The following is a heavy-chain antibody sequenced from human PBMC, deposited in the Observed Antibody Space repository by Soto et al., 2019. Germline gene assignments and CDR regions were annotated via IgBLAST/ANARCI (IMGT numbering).Heavy chain of an antibody. Sequence: ASVKVSCKASGYTFTSYAMNWVRQAPGQRLEWMGWINAGNGTAKYAQKFQGRVTITRDESTSTAYMELSSLRSEDTAVYYCARYLPYDDCDWFPAFDIWGQGTMVTVSS. CDR3: ARYLPYDDCDWFPAFDI. V-gene: IGHV1-3*01. J-gene: IGHJ3*02. D-gene: IGHD3-9*01. CDR2: INAGNGTA. CDR1: GYTFTSYA.